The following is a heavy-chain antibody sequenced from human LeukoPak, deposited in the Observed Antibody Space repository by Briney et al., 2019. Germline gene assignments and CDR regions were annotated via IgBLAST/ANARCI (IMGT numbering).Heavy chain of an antibody. D-gene: IGHD6-6*01. CDR2: IRYDGSNK. J-gene: IGHJ4*02. V-gene: IGHV3-30*02. Sequence: PGGSLRLSCAASGFTFSSYGMHWVRQAPGKGLEWVAFIRYDGSNKYYADSVKGRFTISRDNSKNTLYLQMNSLRAEDTAVYYCAKTQREYSSSSRDYWGQGTLVTVSS. CDR3: AKTQREYSSSSRDY. CDR1: GFTFSSYG.